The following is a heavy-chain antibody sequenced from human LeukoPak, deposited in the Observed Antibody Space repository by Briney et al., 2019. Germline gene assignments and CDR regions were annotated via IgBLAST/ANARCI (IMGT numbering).Heavy chain of an antibody. D-gene: IGHD6-13*01. CDR3: AGKTRHGSRPVPYYFDY. J-gene: IGHJ4*02. CDR1: GGSISSGDYY. CDR2: IYYSGST. Sequence: SQTLSLTCTVSGGSISSGDYYWSWIRQPPGKGLEWFGYIYYSGSTYYNPSLKSRATISVDTSKDQFSLKLSSVTAAGTAVYYCAGKTRHGSRPVPYYFDYWGQGTLVTVSS. V-gene: IGHV4-30-4*01.